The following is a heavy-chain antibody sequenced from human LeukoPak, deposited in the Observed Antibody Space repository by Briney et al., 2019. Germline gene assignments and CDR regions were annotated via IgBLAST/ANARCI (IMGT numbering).Heavy chain of an antibody. Sequence: GGSPRPSCAASGSTFSSYATSWVRQGPGKGLEWVSTISSSGGGTYYADSVKGRFTISRDNSKNTLYLQINSLRAEDTAVYYCAKGTYCTTTGCYHYFHHWGRGPLVPVSS. J-gene: IGHJ1*01. V-gene: IGHV3-23*01. CDR2: ISSSGGGT. CDR1: GSTFSSYA. CDR3: AKGTYCTTTGCYHYFHH. D-gene: IGHD2/OR15-2a*01.